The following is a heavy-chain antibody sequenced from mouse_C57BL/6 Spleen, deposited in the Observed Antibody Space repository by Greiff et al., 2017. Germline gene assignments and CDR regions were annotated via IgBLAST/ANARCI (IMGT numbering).Heavy chain of an antibody. CDR2: IYPGDGDT. CDR1: GYAFSSSW. J-gene: IGHJ2*01. V-gene: IGHV1-82*01. D-gene: IGHD1-1*01. CDR3: ARSPYYYGSSYDY. Sequence: QVQLQQSGPELVKPGASVKISCKASGYAFSSSWMNWVKQRPGKGLEWIGRIYPGDGDTNYNGKFKGKATLTADKSSSTAYMQLSSLTSEDSAVYFCARSPYYYGSSYDYWSQGTTLTVSS.